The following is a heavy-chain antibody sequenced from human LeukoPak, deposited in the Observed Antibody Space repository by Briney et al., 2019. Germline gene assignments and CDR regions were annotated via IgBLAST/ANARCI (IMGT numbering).Heavy chain of an antibody. CDR3: ARSPLAAAGRRMFDY. D-gene: IGHD6-13*01. Sequence: ASVKVSCKASGYTFTGYYMHWVRQAPGQGLEWMGWINPNSGGTNYAQKFQGRVTMTRDTSISTAYMELSRLRSDDTAVYYCARSPLAAAGRRMFDYWGQGTLVTVS. V-gene: IGHV1-2*02. CDR1: GYTFTGYY. J-gene: IGHJ4*02. CDR2: INPNSGGT.